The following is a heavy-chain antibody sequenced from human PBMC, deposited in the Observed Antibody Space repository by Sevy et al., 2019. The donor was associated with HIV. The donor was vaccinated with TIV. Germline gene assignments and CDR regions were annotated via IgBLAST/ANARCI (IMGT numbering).Heavy chain of an antibody. CDR3: GSGASIVAAGNFAY. Sequence: GGSLRLSCGASGFIFSTYGMHWVRQAPGKGLEWVALIWYDGSSKYYADSVQGRFTITRDNTKNTLELQMNSLRAEDTAVYYCGSGASIVAAGNFAYWGQGTLVTVSS. CDR1: GFIFSTYG. CDR2: IWYDGSSK. V-gene: IGHV3-33*08. J-gene: IGHJ4*02. D-gene: IGHD6-13*01.